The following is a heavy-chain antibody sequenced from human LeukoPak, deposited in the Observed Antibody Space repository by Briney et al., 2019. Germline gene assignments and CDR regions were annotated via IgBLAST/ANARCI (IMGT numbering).Heavy chain of an antibody. CDR2: INPSGGST. Sequence: GASVKVSCKASGYTFTSYYMHWVRQAPGQGLEWMGIINPSGGSTSYAQKFQGRVTMTRYMSTSTVYMELSSLRSEDTAVYYCARGFEVPAARNWFDPWGQGTLVTVSS. CDR3: ARGFEVPAARNWFDP. D-gene: IGHD2-2*01. CDR1: GYTFTSYY. J-gene: IGHJ5*02. V-gene: IGHV1-46*01.